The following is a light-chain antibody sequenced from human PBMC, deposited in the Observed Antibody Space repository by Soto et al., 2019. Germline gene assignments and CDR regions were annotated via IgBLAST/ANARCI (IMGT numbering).Light chain of an antibody. V-gene: IGKV3-20*01. J-gene: IGKJ1*01. Sequence: EIVLTQTPGTLSLSPGERATLSCRASQSVSRRNLAWYQQKPGQAPRLLIYGASSRATGIPDRFSGSGSGTDFTLTISRLEPEDFAVYYCQQYSSSPQTFGQGTKVEIK. CDR1: QSVSRRN. CDR3: QQYSSSPQT. CDR2: GAS.